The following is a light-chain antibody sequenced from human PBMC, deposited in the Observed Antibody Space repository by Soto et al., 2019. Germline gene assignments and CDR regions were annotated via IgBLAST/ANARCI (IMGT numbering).Light chain of an antibody. J-gene: IGLJ3*02. CDR2: GVS. CDR1: SSDIGAYIY. Sequence: QSALTQPPSASGSPGQSVTISCTGTSSDIGAYIYVSWYQQHPGKAPKLIIYGVSNRPSGTSDRFSGSKSGNTASLTISGLQHDDEADYYCSSSTSSNTLVFGGGTKVTVL. V-gene: IGLV2-14*01. CDR3: SSSTSSNTLV.